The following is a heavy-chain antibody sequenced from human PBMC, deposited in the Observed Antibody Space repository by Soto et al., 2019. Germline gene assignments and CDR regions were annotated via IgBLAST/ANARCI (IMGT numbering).Heavy chain of an antibody. J-gene: IGHJ6*02. CDR3: ARMGDVPYYYYGMDV. CDR2: INGYNGNT. D-gene: IGHD3-16*01. CDR1: GYTFTSYD. Sequence: QVQLVQSGAEVKKPGASVKVSCKASGYTFTSYDISWVRQAPGQGLEWMGWINGYNGNTNHAQKLQGRVTMSTDTSTSTAYMELRSLRSEDSAVYYCARMGDVPYYYYGMDVWGQGTTVTVSS. V-gene: IGHV1-18*01.